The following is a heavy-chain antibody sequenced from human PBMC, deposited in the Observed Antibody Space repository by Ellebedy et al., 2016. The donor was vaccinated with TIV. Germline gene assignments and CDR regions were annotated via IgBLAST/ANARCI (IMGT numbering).Heavy chain of an antibody. CDR3: AREIRSVPFDY. J-gene: IGHJ4*02. D-gene: IGHD4-17*01. CDR2: ISSSSRYI. CDR1: GFTFSSYS. Sequence: GGSLRLSCAASGFTFSSYSMNWVRQAPGKGLEWVSSISSSSRYIYYADSVKGRFTISRDNAKNSLYLQMNSLRAEDTAVYYCAREIRSVPFDYWGQGTLVTVSS. V-gene: IGHV3-21*01.